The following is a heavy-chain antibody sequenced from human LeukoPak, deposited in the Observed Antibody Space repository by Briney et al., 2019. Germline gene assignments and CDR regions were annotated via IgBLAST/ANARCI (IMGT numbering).Heavy chain of an antibody. CDR2: IWSDGTHQ. J-gene: IGHJ4*02. CDR3: ARDAQRGFDYSNSLEY. D-gene: IGHD4-11*01. Sequence: GGSLRLFCAASKFTFSHYGMHWVRQAPGKGLRWVAVIWSDGTHQYYADSVKGRFTISRDNFNNMVYLQMNSLRVDDTGVYHCARDAQRGFDYSNSLEYWGQGALVTVSS. CDR1: KFTFSHYG. V-gene: IGHV3-33*08.